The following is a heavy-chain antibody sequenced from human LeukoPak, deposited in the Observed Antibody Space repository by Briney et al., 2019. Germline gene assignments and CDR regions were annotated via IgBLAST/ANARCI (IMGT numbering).Heavy chain of an antibody. CDR2: INSDGSST. D-gene: IGHD4-17*01. Sequence: GGSLRLSCAASGFTFSRDWMHWVRHAPGKGLVWVSRINSDGSSTSYADSVKGRFTISRDNAKNTLFLQMNSLRAEDTAVYYCARALSDYDFDYWGQGTLVTVSS. CDR3: ARALSDYDFDY. V-gene: IGHV3-74*01. J-gene: IGHJ4*02. CDR1: GFTFSRDW.